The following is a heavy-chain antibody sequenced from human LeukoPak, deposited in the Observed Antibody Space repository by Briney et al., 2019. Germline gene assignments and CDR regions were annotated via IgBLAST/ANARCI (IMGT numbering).Heavy chain of an antibody. D-gene: IGHD3-3*01. CDR3: AKDHYWSIDY. Sequence: GGSLRLSCAASGFTFRTYWMHWVRQAPGKGLVWVSRTNEDGSITNYADSVKGRFTISRDIAKNTLYLQMNSLRAEDTGVYYCAKDHYWSIDYWGRGTLVTVSS. CDR1: GFTFRTYW. J-gene: IGHJ4*02. CDR2: TNEDGSIT. V-gene: IGHV3-74*01.